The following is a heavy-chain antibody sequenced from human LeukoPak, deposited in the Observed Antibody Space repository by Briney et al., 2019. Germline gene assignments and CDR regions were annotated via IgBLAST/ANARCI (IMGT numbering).Heavy chain of an antibody. CDR1: GFTFSSYS. Sequence: GGSLRLSCAASGFTFSSYSMNWVRQAPGKGLEWVSSISSSSSYIYYADSVKGRFTISRDNAKNSLYLQMNSLRAEDTAVYYCARPYDSSGYYLTHYDYWGQGTLVTVSS. V-gene: IGHV3-21*01. J-gene: IGHJ4*02. D-gene: IGHD3-22*01. CDR3: ARPYDSSGYYLTHYDY. CDR2: ISSSSSYI.